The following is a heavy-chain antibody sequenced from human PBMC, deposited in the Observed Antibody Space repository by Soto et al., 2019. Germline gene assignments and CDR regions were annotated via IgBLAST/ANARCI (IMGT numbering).Heavy chain of an antibody. CDR1: GYTFTSYG. Sequence: ASVKVSCKASGYTFTSYGISWVRQAPGQGLEWMGWISAYNGNTNYAQKLQGRVTMPTDTSTSTAYMELRSLRSDDTAVYYCARNYDSRRSWSVDYYYYYGMDVWRQGTTVTVSS. CDR3: ARNYDSRRSWSVDYYYYYGMDV. CDR2: ISAYNGNT. J-gene: IGHJ6*02. D-gene: IGHD3-22*01. V-gene: IGHV1-18*04.